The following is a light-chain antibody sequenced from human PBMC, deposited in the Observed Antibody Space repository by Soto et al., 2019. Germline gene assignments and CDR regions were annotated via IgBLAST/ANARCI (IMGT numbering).Light chain of an antibody. CDR3: QQSYSYRAT. V-gene: IGKV1-39*01. CDR2: SAS. CDR1: QTLGHF. Sequence: DIQLTQSPSSLSASVGDTITITCRASQTLGHFLNWYQLKPGKVPNLLIYSASTLHSGVPSRFSGSGSETEFTLTISSLQPEDFASYCCQQSYSYRATFGGGTKVDIK. J-gene: IGKJ4*01.